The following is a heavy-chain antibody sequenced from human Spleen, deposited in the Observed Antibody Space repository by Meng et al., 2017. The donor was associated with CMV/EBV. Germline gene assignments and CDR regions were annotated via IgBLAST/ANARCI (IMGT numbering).Heavy chain of an antibody. D-gene: IGHD3-22*01. CDR2: TYYRSKWYD. CDR3: ARDYYDSGAYYYTEEYYHGLDV. Sequence: LRLSRAISGDSVSSNSAAWNWIRQSPSRGLEWLGRTYYRSKWYDDYAMAVKSRITINPDTSKNQFSLQLNSVTPEDTAVYYCARDYYDSGAYYYTEEYYHGLDVWGQGTTVTVSS. V-gene: IGHV6-1*01. J-gene: IGHJ6*02. CDR1: GDSVSSNSAA.